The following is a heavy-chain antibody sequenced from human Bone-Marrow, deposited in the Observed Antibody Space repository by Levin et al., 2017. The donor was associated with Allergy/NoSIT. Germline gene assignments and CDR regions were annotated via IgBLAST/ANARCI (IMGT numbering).Heavy chain of an antibody. CDR3: ARGCHWAVAGFYYYYYGMDV. J-gene: IGHJ6*02. Sequence: SETLSLTCTVSGGSISSYYWSWIRQPAGKGLEWIGRIYTSGSTNYNPSLKSRVTMSVDTSKNQFSLKLSSVTAADTAVYYCARGCHWAVAGFYYYYYGMDVWGQGTTVTVSS. D-gene: IGHD6-19*01. CDR1: GGSISSYY. CDR2: IYTSGST. V-gene: IGHV4-4*07.